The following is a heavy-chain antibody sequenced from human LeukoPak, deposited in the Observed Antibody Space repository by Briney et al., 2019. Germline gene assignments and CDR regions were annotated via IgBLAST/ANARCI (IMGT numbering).Heavy chain of an antibody. CDR3: ARELWRYAFDI. Sequence: SETLSLTCTVSGGSISSGGYYWSWIRQHPGKGLEWIGYIYYSGSTYHNPSLKSRVTISVDTSKNQFSLKLSSVTAADTAVYYCARELWRYAFDIWGQGTMVTVSS. V-gene: IGHV4-31*03. CDR2: IYYSGST. J-gene: IGHJ3*02. D-gene: IGHD2-21*01. CDR1: GGSISSGGYY.